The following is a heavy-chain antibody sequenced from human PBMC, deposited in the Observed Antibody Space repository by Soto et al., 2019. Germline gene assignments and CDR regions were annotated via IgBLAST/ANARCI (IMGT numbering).Heavy chain of an antibody. Sequence: GESLMLSWQGSGYRFSTYWILWVRQLPGKGLECMGNSDPGDSDTTYSPPVQGQVTISADTSPKTANLQWSSLKAVDTSMLYCARRGTGNYWGQGTLVTVSS. CDR3: ARRGTGNY. CDR1: GYRFSTYW. V-gene: IGHV5-51*01. J-gene: IGHJ4*02. CDR2: SDPGDSDT.